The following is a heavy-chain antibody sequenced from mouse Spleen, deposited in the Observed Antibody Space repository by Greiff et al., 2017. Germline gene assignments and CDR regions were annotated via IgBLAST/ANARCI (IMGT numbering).Heavy chain of an antibody. V-gene: IGHV5-15*01. J-gene: IGHJ2*01. D-gene: IGHD2-5*01. CDR2: ISNLAYSI. CDR3: ARQDAYYSNYMDY. Sequence: EVKLVESGGGLVKPGGSLKLSCAASGFTFSDYGMAWVRQAPGKGPEWVAFISNLAYSIYYADTVTGRFTISRENAKNTLYLEMSSLRSEDTAMYYCARQDAYYSNYMDYWGQGTTLTVSS. CDR1: GFTFSDYG.